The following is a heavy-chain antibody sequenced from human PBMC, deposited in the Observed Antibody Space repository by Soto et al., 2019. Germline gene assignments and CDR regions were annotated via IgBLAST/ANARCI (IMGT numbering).Heavy chain of an antibody. J-gene: IGHJ6*02. CDR3: ASLSIDGNHHHHYYYYGMDV. Sequence: GGSLRLSCAASGFTFSSYAMNWVRQAPGKGLEWVSAISGSGGSTYYAGSVKGRFTISRDNSKNTLYLQMNNLRAEDTAVYYCASLSIDGNHHHHYYYYGMDVWGQGTTVTVSS. D-gene: IGHD4-17*01. CDR2: ISGSGGST. CDR1: GFTFSSYA. V-gene: IGHV3-23*01.